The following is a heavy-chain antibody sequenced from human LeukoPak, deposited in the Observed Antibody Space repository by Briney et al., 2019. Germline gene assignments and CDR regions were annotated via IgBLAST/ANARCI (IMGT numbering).Heavy chain of an antibody. V-gene: IGHV3-7*01. CDR2: INQDGSET. CDR1: GFALCNYW. D-gene: IGHD2-2*01. CDR3: GSTNSFSY. Sequence: GEPLRLSCAASGFALCNYWMNWVRQAPGMGLEGVAHINQDGSETYYLDSVKGRFTISRDNAKNSLYLQMNSLRAEDTALYYCGSTNSFSYWGQGTLVTVSS. J-gene: IGHJ4*02.